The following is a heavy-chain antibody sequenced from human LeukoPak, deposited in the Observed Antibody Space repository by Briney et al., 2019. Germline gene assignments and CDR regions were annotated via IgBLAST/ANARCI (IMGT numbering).Heavy chain of an antibody. J-gene: IGHJ3*02. CDR2: ISAYNGNT. Sequence: GASVKVSCKASGYTFTSYGITWVRQAPGLPLEWMGWISAYNGNTHHAQKFQGRVTMTTDTSTSTAYMELRSLRSDDTAVYYCARDVPYCSAGGCYPDAFDIWGQGTMVTVSS. CDR3: ARDVPYCSAGGCYPDAFDI. D-gene: IGHD2-15*01. CDR1: GYTFTSYG. V-gene: IGHV1-18*01.